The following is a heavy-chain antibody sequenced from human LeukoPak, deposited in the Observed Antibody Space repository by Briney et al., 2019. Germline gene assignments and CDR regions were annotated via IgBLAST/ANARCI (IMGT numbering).Heavy chain of an antibody. CDR3: AKDQGYNYGYSDAFDM. V-gene: IGHV3-30*02. CDR1: GFTFSSYW. CDR2: IRYDGSNK. D-gene: IGHD5-18*01. J-gene: IGHJ3*02. Sequence: GGSLRLSCAASGFTFSSYWMSWVRQAPGKGLEWVAFIRYDGSNKYYEDSVKGRFTISRDNSKNTLYLQMNSLRAEDTAVYYCAKDQGYNYGYSDAFDMWGQGTMVTVSS.